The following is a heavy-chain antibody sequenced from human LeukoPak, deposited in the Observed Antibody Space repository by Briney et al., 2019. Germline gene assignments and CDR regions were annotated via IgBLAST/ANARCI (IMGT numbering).Heavy chain of an antibody. CDR3: ARDRGRGYSYGYNAFDI. CDR1: GGSTSSYY. D-gene: IGHD5-18*01. CDR2: IYYSGST. V-gene: IGHV4-59*01. J-gene: IGHJ3*02. Sequence: SETLSLTCTVSGGSTSSYYWSWIRQPPGKGLEWIGYIYYSGSTDYNPSLKSRVTISVDTSKNQFSLKLSSVTAADTAVYYCARDRGRGYSYGYNAFDIWGQGTMVTVSS.